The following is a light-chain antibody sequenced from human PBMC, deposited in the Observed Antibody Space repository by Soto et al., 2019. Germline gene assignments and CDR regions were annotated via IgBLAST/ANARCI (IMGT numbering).Light chain of an antibody. CDR2: GAS. Sequence: EIVMTQSPATLSVSPGERATLSCRASQSVSSNLAWYQQKPGQPPRLLIYGASTRATGIPARFSGSGSGTDFTLTISSLEPEDFAVYYCQQRSNWPPITFGQGTRLEIK. CDR3: QQRSNWPPIT. CDR1: QSVSSN. V-gene: IGKV3-11*01. J-gene: IGKJ5*01.